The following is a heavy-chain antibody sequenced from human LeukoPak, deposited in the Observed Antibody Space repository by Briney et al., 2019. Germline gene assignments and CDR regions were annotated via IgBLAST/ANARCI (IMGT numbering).Heavy chain of an antibody. CDR3: ARGNCSGGSCSLHVDY. V-gene: IGHV4-31*03. CDR2: IYYSGST. J-gene: IGHJ4*02. D-gene: IGHD2-15*01. CDR1: GGSISSGGYY. Sequence: PSETLSLTCTVSGGSISSGGYYWSWIRQHPGKGLEWIGYIYYSGSTYYNPSLKSRVTISVDTSKNQFSLKLSSVTAADTAVYYCARGNCSGGSCSLHVDYWGQGTLVTVSS.